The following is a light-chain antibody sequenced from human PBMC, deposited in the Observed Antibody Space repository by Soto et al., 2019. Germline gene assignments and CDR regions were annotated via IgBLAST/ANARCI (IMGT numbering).Light chain of an antibody. CDR2: GAS. Sequence: EIVMTQSPATLSVSPGERATLSCRASQSVSSNLAWYQQKPGQAPRLLIYGASTRATGIPARFSGRWSGTEFTLTISSLQSEDFAVYYCQQYNNWPLLFGGGTKVAIK. V-gene: IGKV3-15*01. J-gene: IGKJ4*01. CDR1: QSVSSN. CDR3: QQYNNWPLL.